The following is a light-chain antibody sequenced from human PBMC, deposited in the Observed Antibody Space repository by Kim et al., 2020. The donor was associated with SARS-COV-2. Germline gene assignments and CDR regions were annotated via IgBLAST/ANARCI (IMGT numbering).Light chain of an antibody. Sequence: GQKGTTPCYEGSSNIGNNYVSWYQHPPGTAPKLLIYDKNKRPSGIPDRFSGSKSGTSATLGITGLQTGDEADYYCGTWDSSLSAGVFGGGTQLTVL. J-gene: IGLJ2*01. CDR1: SSNIGNNY. CDR2: DKN. CDR3: GTWDSSLSAGV. V-gene: IGLV1-51*01.